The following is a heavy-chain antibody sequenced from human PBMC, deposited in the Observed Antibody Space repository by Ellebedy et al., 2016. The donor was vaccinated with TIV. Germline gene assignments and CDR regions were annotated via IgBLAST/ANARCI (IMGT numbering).Heavy chain of an antibody. CDR1: GFSFGSYW. J-gene: IGHJ3*02. V-gene: IGHV3-7*01. Sequence: GGSLRLSCAASGFSFGSYWMSWARQAPGKGLEWVANIKQDGSEIYYVDSVKGRFTISRDNAKSSLFLQMNGVRAEDTAVYYCATDGSYGDYRSPTHAFVMWGQGTSVTVSS. CDR3: ATDGSYGDYRSPTHAFVM. CDR2: IKQDGSEI. D-gene: IGHD3-16*01.